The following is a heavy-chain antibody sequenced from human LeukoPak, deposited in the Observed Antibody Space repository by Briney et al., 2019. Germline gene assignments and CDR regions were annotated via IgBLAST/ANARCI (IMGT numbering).Heavy chain of an antibody. D-gene: IGHD6-13*01. CDR3: ARLRSSWQTPRYFDY. V-gene: IGHV3-74*03. CDR2: ISTDGSST. Sequence: PGGSLRLSCAASGFTFSNYWMHWVRQAPGKGLVWVSRISTDGSSTTYADSVKGRFTISRDNSKNTLYLQMNSLRAEDTAVYYCARLRSSWQTPRYFDYWGQGTLVTVSS. J-gene: IGHJ4*02. CDR1: GFTFSNYW.